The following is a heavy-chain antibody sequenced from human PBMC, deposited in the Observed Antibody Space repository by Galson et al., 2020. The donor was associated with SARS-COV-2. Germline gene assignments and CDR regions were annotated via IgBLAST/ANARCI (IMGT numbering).Heavy chain of an antibody. V-gene: IGHV1-18*01. Sequence: ASVTVSCKASDYTFTSSGIDWVRQAPGQGLEWIGWIRVYNGNTNYGQKFQGRVSITTDTHTTTAYLELRSLRSDDTALSYLAVGVHNSGWHCFFDYWGQGTLVTGSS. CDR3: AVGVHNSGWHCFFDY. CDR1: DYTFTSSG. J-gene: IGHJ4*02. CDR2: IRVYNGNT. D-gene: IGHD6-19*01.